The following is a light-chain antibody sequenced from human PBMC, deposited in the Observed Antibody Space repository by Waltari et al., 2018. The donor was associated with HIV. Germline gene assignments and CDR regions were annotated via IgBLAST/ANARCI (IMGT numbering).Light chain of an antibody. CDR3: QQYFSTPWT. J-gene: IGKJ1*01. V-gene: IGKV4-1*01. CDR1: QSLLYSPNNKNF. CDR2: WAS. Sequence: IVMTQTPDSLIVSPGERASINCRSTQSLLYSPNNKNFLVWYQQKPGQPPKLLIYWASSRESGVPARFSGSGSGTNFTLTISSLQPEDVATYFCQQYFSTPWTFGQGTKV.